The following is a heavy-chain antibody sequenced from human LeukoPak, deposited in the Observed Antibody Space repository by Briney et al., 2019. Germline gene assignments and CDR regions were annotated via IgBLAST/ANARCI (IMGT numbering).Heavy chain of an antibody. CDR1: GGSISNYY. CDR2: ISYSGST. V-gene: IGHV4-59*01. J-gene: IGHJ3*02. D-gene: IGHD3-9*01. Sequence: SETLSLTCTVSGGSISNYYWSWIRQSPGKGLEWIGYISYSGSTNYNPSLKSRLTISVDTSKNQFSLKLSSVTAADTAVYYCARYFTTDYSSTFDIWGQGTVITVSS. CDR3: ARYFTTDYSSTFDI.